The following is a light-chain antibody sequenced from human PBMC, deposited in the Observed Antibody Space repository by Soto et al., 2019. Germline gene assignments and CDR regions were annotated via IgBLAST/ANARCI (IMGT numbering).Light chain of an antibody. CDR3: QNFDSAPQT. CDR2: EAS. CDR1: QGIRHY. J-gene: IGKJ1*01. Sequence: DIQMTQSPSSLSASVGDRVTNTCRASQGIRHYLAWYQQKPGKVPRLLIYEASNLQSGVPSRFRGGGSGTEFTLTISSLQPEDAATYYCQNFDSAPQTFGQGTKVEIK. V-gene: IGKV1-27*01.